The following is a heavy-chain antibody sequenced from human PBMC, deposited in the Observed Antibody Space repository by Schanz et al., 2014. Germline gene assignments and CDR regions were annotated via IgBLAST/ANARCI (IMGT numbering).Heavy chain of an antibody. J-gene: IGHJ4*02. V-gene: IGHV3-33*01. Sequence: QVQLVESGGGVVQPGRSLRLSCAASGFTFSKYGMHWVRQAPGKGLEWVAVIWYDGSNKDYADSVKGRFTISRDNAKNSLYLQMNSLRAEDTAVYYCARDKGGLIPFDYWGQGTLVAVSS. CDR1: GFTFSKYG. CDR2: IWYDGSNK. CDR3: ARDKGGLIPFDY. D-gene: IGHD2-15*01.